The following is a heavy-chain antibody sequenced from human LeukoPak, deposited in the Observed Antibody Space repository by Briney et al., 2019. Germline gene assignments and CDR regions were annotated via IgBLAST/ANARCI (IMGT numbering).Heavy chain of an antibody. Sequence: SETLSLTCTVSGGSISSSSYYWGWIRQPPGKGLEWIGSIYYSGSTYYNPSLKSRVTISVDTSKNQFSLKLSSVTAADTAVYYCARRWQQLGPHYFDYWGQGTLVTVSS. CDR2: IYYSGST. V-gene: IGHV4-39*01. D-gene: IGHD6-13*01. CDR1: GGSISSSSYY. J-gene: IGHJ4*02. CDR3: ARRWQQLGPHYFDY.